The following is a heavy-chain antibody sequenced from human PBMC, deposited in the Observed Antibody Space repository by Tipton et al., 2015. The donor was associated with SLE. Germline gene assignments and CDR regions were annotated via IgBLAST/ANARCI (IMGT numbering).Heavy chain of an antibody. CDR3: VRLRSKVLIDY. D-gene: IGHD2-8*01. CDR2: IYYSGST. J-gene: IGHJ4*02. V-gene: IGHV4-39*07. CDR1: GGSVSSGSYY. Sequence: GLVKPSETLSLTCTVSGGSVSSGSYYWAWIRQPPGKGPEWIGTIYYSGSTYYYPSLKSRITISVDTSKNQFSLEVRSVTAADTAVYYCVRLRSKVLIDYWGQGTLVTVSS.